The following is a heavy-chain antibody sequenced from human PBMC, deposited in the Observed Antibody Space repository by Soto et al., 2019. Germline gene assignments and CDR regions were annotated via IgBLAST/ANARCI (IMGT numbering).Heavy chain of an antibody. V-gene: IGHV3-21*01. D-gene: IGHD6-19*01. CDR3: ARDGSGGSGGGCARGGAAGVMDV. Sequence: EVQLVESGGGLVKPGGSLRLSCAASGFTFSSYSMNWVRQAPGKGLEWVSSISSSSSYIYYADSVKGRFTISRDNAKNSLNLKRKSLRAEDPAVYYWARDGSGGSGGGCARGGAAGVMDVWGKGTTVTVSS. J-gene: IGHJ6*04. CDR2: ISSSSSYI. CDR1: GFTFSSYS.